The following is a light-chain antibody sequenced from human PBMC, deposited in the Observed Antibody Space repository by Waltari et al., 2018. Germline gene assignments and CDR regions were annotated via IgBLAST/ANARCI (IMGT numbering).Light chain of an antibody. CDR1: QSVLYSANNKDY. CDR2: WAS. Sequence: DIVMTQSPDFLAVSLGERATINCKSSQSVLYSANNKDYLTWYQQNPGQPPKLLIYWASTRESGVPDRCSGSGSGTDFTLTISSLQAEDVAVYYCQQYYGVPLTFGGGTKVEIK. V-gene: IGKV4-1*01. J-gene: IGKJ4*01. CDR3: QQYYGVPLT.